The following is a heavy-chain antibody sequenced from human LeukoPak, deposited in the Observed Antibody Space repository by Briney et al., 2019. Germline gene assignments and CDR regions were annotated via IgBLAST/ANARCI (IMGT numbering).Heavy chain of an antibody. J-gene: IGHJ4*02. CDR1: GFTFSSYA. V-gene: IGHV3-23*01. CDR3: AKPDVGISAPFDY. Sequence: GGSLRLSCAASGFTFSSYAMSWVRQAPGKGLEWVSAISGSGGSTYYADSVKGRFTISRDNSKNTLYPQMNSLRAEDTAVYYCAKPDVGISAPFDYWGQGTLVTVSS. CDR2: ISGSGGST. D-gene: IGHD2-21*01.